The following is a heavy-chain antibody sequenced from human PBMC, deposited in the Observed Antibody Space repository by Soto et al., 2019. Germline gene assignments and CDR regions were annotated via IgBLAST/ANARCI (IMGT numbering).Heavy chain of an antibody. V-gene: IGHV6-1*01. CDR1: GDSVSSNSAA. CDR2: TYYRSKWYN. Sequence: SQTLSLTCAISGDSVSSNSAAWNWIRQSPSRGLEWLGRTYYRSKWYNDYAVSVKSRITINPDTSKNQCSLQLNSVTPEDTAVYYCARDLIFTVTTVRGVRPCDPWGQGTMVTVSS. CDR3: ARDLIFTVTTVRGVRPCDP. J-gene: IGHJ5*02. D-gene: IGHD3-10*01.